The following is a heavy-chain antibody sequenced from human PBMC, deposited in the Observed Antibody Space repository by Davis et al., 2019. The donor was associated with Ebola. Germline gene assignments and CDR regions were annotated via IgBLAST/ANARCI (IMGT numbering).Heavy chain of an antibody. J-gene: IGHJ6*02. Sequence: PGGSLRLSCAASGFSFSDYGMHWVRQAPGKGLEWVAYIWHGGNNKVYAESVKGRFTISRDNNKKTVDLQMNSLRAEDTAVYFCARDWLSNSNYYYSMDVWGQGTLVTVSS. CDR1: GFSFSDYG. CDR2: IWHGGNNK. D-gene: IGHD4-23*01. V-gene: IGHV3-33*01. CDR3: ARDWLSNSNYYYSMDV.